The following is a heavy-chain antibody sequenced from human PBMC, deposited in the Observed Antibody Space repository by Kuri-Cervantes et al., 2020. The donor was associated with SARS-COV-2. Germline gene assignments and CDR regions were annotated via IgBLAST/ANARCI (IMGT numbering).Heavy chain of an antibody. CDR2: INHSGST. J-gene: IGHJ6*02. CDR1: GGSLSGYS. D-gene: IGHD3-9*01. Sequence: SETLSLTCFVYGGSLSGYSWTWIRQPPGKGLEWIGEINHSGSTNYNPSLKSRVTISLDTSKNQFSLKLSSVTAADTAVYYCARGARKNYDILTGYYWYYGMDVWGQGTTVTVSS. CDR3: ARGARKNYDILTGYYWYYGMDV. V-gene: IGHV4-34*01.